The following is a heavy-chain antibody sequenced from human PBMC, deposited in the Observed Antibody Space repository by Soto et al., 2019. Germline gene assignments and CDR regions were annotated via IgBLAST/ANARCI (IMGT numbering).Heavy chain of an antibody. CDR3: VRRHVSATGMDWFDP. Sequence: ASVKVSCKASGYTFTSYGIHWVRQAPGQRLEWMGWINAANGDTKYSPKFQGRVTITRDTSASTAYMELSSLRSEDTAVYYCVRRHVSATGMDWFDPCGQGTLGNVS. J-gene: IGHJ5*02. CDR2: INAANGDT. V-gene: IGHV1-3*01. D-gene: IGHD6-13*01. CDR1: GYTFTSYG.